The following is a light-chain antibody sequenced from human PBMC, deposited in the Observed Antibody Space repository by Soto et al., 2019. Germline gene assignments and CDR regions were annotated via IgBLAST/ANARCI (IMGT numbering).Light chain of an antibody. V-gene: IGLV2-23*02. CDR3: CSYASSSAYV. CDR2: EVT. Sequence: QSALTQPASVPGSPGQSITISCTGTRSDVGSGNHNLVSWYRQRPGTAPKLMLYEVTKRPSGVSDRCSGSKSGYTASLTISGLQAEDEAAYSCCSYASSSAYVFGTGTKVTVL. CDR1: RSDVGSGNHNL. J-gene: IGLJ1*01.